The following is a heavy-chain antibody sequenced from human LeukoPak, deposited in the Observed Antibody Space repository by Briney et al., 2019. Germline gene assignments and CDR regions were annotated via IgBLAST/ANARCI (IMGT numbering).Heavy chain of an antibody. V-gene: IGHV1-24*01. CDR2: FDPEDGET. CDR1: GYTLTELS. J-gene: IGHJ6*02. D-gene: IGHD1-26*01. Sequence: ASVKVSCKVSGYTLTELSMHWVRQAPGKGLEWMGGFDPEDGETIYAQKFQGRVTMTEDTSTDTAYMELSSLRSEDTAVYYCASDRYSGSYYGFKYYYYYGMDVWGQGTTVTVSS. CDR3: ASDRYSGSYYGFKYYYYYGMDV.